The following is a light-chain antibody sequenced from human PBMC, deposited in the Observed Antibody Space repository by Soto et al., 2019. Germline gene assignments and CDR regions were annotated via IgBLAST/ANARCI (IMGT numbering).Light chain of an antibody. CDR2: EVN. V-gene: IGLV2-14*01. Sequence: QSVLTQPASVSGSPGQSVTISCTGASSDVGGYDYVSWYQQNPGKAPKLILFEVNDRPSGVSNHFSGSKSGNTASLIISGLQADDEADYYCSSYSTTSTLVFGSGTKLTVL. CDR1: SSDVGGYDY. CDR3: SSYSTTSTLV. J-gene: IGLJ1*01.